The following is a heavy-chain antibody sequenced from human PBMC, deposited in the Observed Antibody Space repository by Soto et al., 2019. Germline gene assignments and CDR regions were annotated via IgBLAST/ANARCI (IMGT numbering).Heavy chain of an antibody. V-gene: IGHV1-18*01. Sequence: GASVKVSCKASGYTFTSYGISWVRQAPGQGLEWMGWISAYNGNTNYAQKLQGRVTMTTDTSTSTAYMELRSLRSDDTAVYYCARDGPLTIFGVVIIDYWGQGTLVTVSS. CDR2: ISAYNGNT. CDR3: ARDGPLTIFGVVIIDY. CDR1: GYTFTSYG. J-gene: IGHJ4*02. D-gene: IGHD3-3*01.